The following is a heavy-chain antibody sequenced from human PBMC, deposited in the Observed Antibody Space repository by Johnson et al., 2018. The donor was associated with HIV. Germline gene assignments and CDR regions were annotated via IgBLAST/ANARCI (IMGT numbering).Heavy chain of an antibody. D-gene: IGHD1/OR15-1a*01. CDR3: VDAGPTFHDAFDI. J-gene: IGHJ3*02. Sequence: LVESGGGLVQPGSSLRLSCAASGFTFSSYAMHWVRQAPVKGLEWVAVISYDGSITYYADSVKGRFTISRDNSKNTLYLQMNSLRAEDTAVYYCVDAGPTFHDAFDIWGQGTMVTVSS. CDR1: GFTFSSYA. V-gene: IGHV3-30*04. CDR2: ISYDGSIT.